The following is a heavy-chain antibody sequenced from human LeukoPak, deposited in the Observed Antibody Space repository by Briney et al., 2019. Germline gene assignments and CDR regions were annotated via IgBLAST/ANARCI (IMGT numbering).Heavy chain of an antibody. J-gene: IGHJ6*02. CDR1: GGSIRNYY. CDR3: ARGGDSSGYLNHYYYGMDV. CDR2: IHYSRNT. Sequence: SETLSLTCIVSGGSIRNYYWNWIRQSPGKGLEWIGFIHYSRNTHYRPTLRSRVTMSVDTSKNQFSLKLTAVTAADTAVYYCARGGDSSGYLNHYYYGMDVWGQGTTVTVSS. V-gene: IGHV4-59*01. D-gene: IGHD3-22*01.